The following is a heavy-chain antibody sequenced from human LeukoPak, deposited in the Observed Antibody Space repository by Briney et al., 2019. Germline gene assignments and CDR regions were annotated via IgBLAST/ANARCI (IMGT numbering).Heavy chain of an antibody. J-gene: IGHJ4*02. D-gene: IGHD6-13*01. Sequence: GGSLRLSCAAPGFTFSIYGMHWVRQAPGKGLEWVAVIWYDGSNKYYADSVKGRFTISRDNSKTTLYLQMNSLRAEDTAVYYCARGRREHLVWVYYFDYWGQGTLVTVSS. CDR3: ARGRREHLVWVYYFDY. V-gene: IGHV3-33*01. CDR2: IWYDGSNK. CDR1: GFTFSIYG.